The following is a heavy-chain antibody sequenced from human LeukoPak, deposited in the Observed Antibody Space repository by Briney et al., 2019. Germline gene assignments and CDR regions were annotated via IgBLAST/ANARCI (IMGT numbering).Heavy chain of an antibody. CDR2: IYHSGST. J-gene: IGHJ5*02. CDR3: ARVRSGSGSYNWFDP. D-gene: IGHD3-10*01. CDR1: GGSISSGGYS. Sequence: PSQTLSLTCAVSGGSISSGGYSWSWIRQPPGKGLEWIGYIYHSGSTYYNPSLKSRVTISVDRSKNQFSLKLSSVTAADTAVYYCARVRSGSGSYNWFDPWGQGTLVTISS. V-gene: IGHV4-30-2*01.